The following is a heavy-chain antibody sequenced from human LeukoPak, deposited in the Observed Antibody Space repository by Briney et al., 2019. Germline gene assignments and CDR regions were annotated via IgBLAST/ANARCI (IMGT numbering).Heavy chain of an antibody. CDR2: IKSKTDGGTT. V-gene: IGHV3-15*01. J-gene: IGHJ3*02. CDR1: GFTFSNAW. Sequence: GGSLRLSCAASGFTFSNAWMSWVRQGPGQGLEGVGRIKSKTDGGTTDYAAPVKGRCTISRDDSKNTLYLQMNSLNTEDTAVYYCTTRWYDIGHDFDIWGQGTMVTVSS. CDR3: TTRWYDIGHDFDI. D-gene: IGHD3-9*01.